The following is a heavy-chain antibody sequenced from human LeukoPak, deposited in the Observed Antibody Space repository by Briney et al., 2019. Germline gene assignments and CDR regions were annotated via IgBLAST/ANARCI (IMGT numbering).Heavy chain of an antibody. V-gene: IGHV3-21*01. CDR1: GFTVSSNY. J-gene: IGHJ6*02. Sequence: GGSLRLSCAASGFTVSSNYMSWVRQAPGKGLEWVSCISSGSSYLYYADSVKGRFTISRDNAKNSLYLQMNSLRAEDTAVYYCAREIARIVSDYYYGMDVWGQGTTVTVSS. CDR3: AREIARIVSDYYYGMDV. D-gene: IGHD1-26*01. CDR2: ISSGSSYL.